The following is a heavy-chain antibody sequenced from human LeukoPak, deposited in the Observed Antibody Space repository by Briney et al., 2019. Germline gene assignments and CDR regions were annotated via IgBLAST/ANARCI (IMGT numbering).Heavy chain of an antibody. D-gene: IGHD1-26*01. Sequence: GGSLRLSCAASGFTFSIYNMNWVRQTPGKGLEWVSLISSSSGYIYYTDSVKGRFTTSRDNAKNSLYLQMNSLRAEDSAVYYCTRGSEWEPLYYFDYWGQGSLVTVSS. V-gene: IGHV3-21*01. J-gene: IGHJ4*02. CDR2: ISSSSGYI. CDR3: TRGSEWEPLYYFDY. CDR1: GFTFSIYN.